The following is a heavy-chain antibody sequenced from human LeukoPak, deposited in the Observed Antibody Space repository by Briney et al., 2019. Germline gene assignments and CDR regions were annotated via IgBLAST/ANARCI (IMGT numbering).Heavy chain of an antibody. Sequence: SETLSLTCTVAGGSISSGGYYWSWVRQHPGKGLEWIGYIYYSGSTYYNPSLKSRLTSSVATSEKQFSLRLPSVTAADTAVYYCARIFNSGSPAYYFDSWGQGTLVTVSS. CDR3: ARIFNSGSPAYYFDS. CDR1: GGSISSGGYY. J-gene: IGHJ4*02. D-gene: IGHD3-22*01. CDR2: IYYSGST. V-gene: IGHV4-31*03.